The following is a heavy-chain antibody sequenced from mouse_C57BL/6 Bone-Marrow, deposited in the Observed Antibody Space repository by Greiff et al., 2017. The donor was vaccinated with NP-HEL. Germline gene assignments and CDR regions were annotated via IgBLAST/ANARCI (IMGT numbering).Heavy chain of an antibody. CDR3: ARYNDHEGFAY. CDR2: IDPSDSYT. J-gene: IGHJ3*01. CDR1: GYTFTSYW. Sequence: QVQLQQPGAELVMPGASVKLSCKASGYTFTSYWMHWVKQRPGQGLEWIGEIDPSDSYTNYNQKFKCKSTLTVDKSSSTAYMQLSSLTSEDSAVYYCARYNDHEGFAYWGQGTLVTVSA. V-gene: IGHV1-69*01.